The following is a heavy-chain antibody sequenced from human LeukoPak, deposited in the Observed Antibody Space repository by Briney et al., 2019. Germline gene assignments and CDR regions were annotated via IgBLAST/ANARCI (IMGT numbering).Heavy chain of an antibody. J-gene: IGHJ1*01. D-gene: IGHD4-11*01. CDR2: INPNSGGT. V-gene: IGHV1-2*02. Sequence: ASVKVSCKASGYTFTGYYMHWVRQAPGQGLEWMGWINPNSGGTNYAQKFQGRVTMTRDTSISTAYMELSRLRSDDTAVYYCARAVVTVTAEYFQHWDQGTLVTVSS. CDR3: ARAVVTVTAEYFQH. CDR1: GYTFTGYY.